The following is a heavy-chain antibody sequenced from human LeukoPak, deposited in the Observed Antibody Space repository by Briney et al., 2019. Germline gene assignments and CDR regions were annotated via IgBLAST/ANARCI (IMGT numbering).Heavy chain of an antibody. CDR3: AKDPVWESYNYFDY. CDR2: IWYDVSNK. J-gene: IGHJ4*02. V-gene: IGHV3-33*06. D-gene: IGHD3-16*01. Sequence: VGSRRLSCAASGFTFSRYGMHWVRQAPGKGLECVAVIWYDVSNKYYADSVKGRFTISRDNSKNTLYLQMNSLRAEDTAVYYCAKDPVWESYNYFDYWGQGTLVTVSS. CDR1: GFTFSRYG.